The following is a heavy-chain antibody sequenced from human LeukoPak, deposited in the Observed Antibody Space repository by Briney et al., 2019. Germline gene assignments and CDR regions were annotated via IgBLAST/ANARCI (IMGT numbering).Heavy chain of an antibody. CDR2: INPNSGST. J-gene: IGHJ6*03. D-gene: IGHD3-3*01. Sequence: ASVKVSCKASGYTFTGYYMHWVRQAPGQGLEWMGWINPNSGSTNYAQKFQGRVTMTRDTSISTAYMELSRLRSDDTAVYYCARAQNGKNYDFWSGPSSNYYMDVWGKGTTVTVSS. V-gene: IGHV1-2*02. CDR3: ARAQNGKNYDFWSGPSSNYYMDV. CDR1: GYTFTGYY.